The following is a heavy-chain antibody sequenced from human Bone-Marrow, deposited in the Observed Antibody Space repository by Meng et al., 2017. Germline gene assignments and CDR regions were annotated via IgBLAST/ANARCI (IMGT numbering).Heavy chain of an antibody. CDR2: ISYDGSNK. Sequence: GESLKISCAASGFTFSSYEMNWVRQAPGKGLEWVAVISYDGSNKYYADSVKGRFTISRDNSKNTLYLQMNSLRAEDTAVYYCARDRRGYSYGVHVVPGSLSAFDIWGQGTMVTVSS. J-gene: IGHJ3*02. V-gene: IGHV3-30*04. D-gene: IGHD5-18*01. CDR1: GFTFSSYE. CDR3: ARDRRGYSYGVHVVPGSLSAFDI.